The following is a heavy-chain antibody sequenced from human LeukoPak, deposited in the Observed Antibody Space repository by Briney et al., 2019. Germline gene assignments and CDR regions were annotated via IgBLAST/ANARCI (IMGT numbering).Heavy chain of an antibody. J-gene: IGHJ3*02. CDR2: INPNSGNT. D-gene: IGHD2-8*01. V-gene: IGHV1-8*03. Sequence: GASVKVSCKASGYTFTGYYMHWVRQAPGQGLEWMGWINPNSGNTGYAQKFQGRVTITRNTSISTAYMELSSLRSEDTAVYYCAREERYCTNGVCYRHAFDIWGQGTMVTVSS. CDR3: AREERYCTNGVCYRHAFDI. CDR1: GYTFTGYY.